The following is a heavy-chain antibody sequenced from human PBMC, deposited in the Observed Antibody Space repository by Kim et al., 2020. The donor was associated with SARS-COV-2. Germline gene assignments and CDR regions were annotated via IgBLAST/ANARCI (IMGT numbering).Heavy chain of an antibody. D-gene: IGHD3-16*01. V-gene: IGHV3-23*01. J-gene: IGHJ4*02. CDR3: ARGGTSVGRYLDF. Sequence: YAGSVQGRFTIPRDSSQNTLYLQMSSLRAEDTAVYYCARGGTSVGRYLDFWGQGTLVTVSS.